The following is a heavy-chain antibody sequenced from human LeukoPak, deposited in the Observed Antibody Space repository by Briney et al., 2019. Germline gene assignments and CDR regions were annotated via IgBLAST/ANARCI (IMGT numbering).Heavy chain of an antibody. CDR1: GFTFSSYG. D-gene: IGHD3-10*01. CDR2: ISYDGSNK. CDR3: AKDTGDDGSAFDI. Sequence: PGGSLRLSCAASGFTFSSYGMHWVRQAPGKGLEWVAVISYDGSNKYYADSVKGRFTISRDNSKNTLYLQMNSLRAEDTAVYYCAKDTGDDGSAFDIWGQGTMVTVSS. J-gene: IGHJ3*02. V-gene: IGHV3-30*18.